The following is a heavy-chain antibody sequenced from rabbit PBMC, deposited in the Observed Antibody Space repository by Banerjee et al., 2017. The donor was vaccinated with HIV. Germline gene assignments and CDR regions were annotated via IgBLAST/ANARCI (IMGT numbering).Heavy chain of an antibody. CDR2: IDPVFGST. D-gene: IGHD6-1*01. CDR1: GFTISSSYY. J-gene: IGHJ4*01. V-gene: IGHV1S7*01. Sequence: QLEESGGDLVKPEGSLTLTCKASGFTISSSYYMCWVRQAPGKGLEWIGYIDPVFGSTYYASWVNGRFTISSHDAQNTLYLQLNSLTAADTATYFCARGVGDAGYGYPMNLWGPGTLVTVS. CDR3: ARGVGDAGYGYPMNL.